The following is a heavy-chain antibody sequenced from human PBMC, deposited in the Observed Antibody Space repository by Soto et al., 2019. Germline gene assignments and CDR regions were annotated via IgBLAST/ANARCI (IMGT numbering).Heavy chain of an antibody. V-gene: IGHV3-74*01. CDR1: GFTFSSYW. CDR2: INSDGSST. D-gene: IGHD3-9*01. Sequence: GGSLRLSCAASGFTFSSYWMHWVRQAPGKGLVWVSRINSDGSSTNYADSVKGRFTISRDNAKNTLYLQMNSLRAEDTAVYYCARATGDILTGYYAYWGQGTLVTVSS. CDR3: ARATGDILTGYYAY. J-gene: IGHJ4*02.